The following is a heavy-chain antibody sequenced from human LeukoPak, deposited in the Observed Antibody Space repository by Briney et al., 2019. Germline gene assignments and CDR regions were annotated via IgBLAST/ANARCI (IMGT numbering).Heavy chain of an antibody. CDR3: ARDFSYSPNALDY. V-gene: IGHV3-30*19. CDR1: GFTFSSYG. Sequence: GGSLRLSCAASGFTFSSYGMHWVRQAPGKGLEWVAVISYDGSKKYYADSVKGRFTISRDNSKNTLYLQMNSLRAEDTTVYYCARDFSYSPNALDYWGQGTLVSVSS. J-gene: IGHJ4*02. D-gene: IGHD5-18*01. CDR2: ISYDGSKK.